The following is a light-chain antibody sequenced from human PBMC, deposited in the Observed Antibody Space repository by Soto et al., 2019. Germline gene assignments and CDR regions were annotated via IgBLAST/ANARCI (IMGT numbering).Light chain of an antibody. CDR3: SSYTSSSTRWVV. J-gene: IGLJ2*01. V-gene: IGLV2-14*01. CDR1: SSDVGGYNY. CDR2: EVS. Sequence: QSALTQPASVSGSPGQSITISCTGTSSDVGGYNYVSWYQQHPGKAPKLMIYEVSNRPSGVSNRFSGSKSGNTASLTISGLQAEDEADYYCSSYTSSSTRWVVFGGGTKLTVL.